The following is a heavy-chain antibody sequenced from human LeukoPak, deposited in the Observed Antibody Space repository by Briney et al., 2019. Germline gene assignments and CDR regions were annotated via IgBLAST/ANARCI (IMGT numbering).Heavy chain of an antibody. CDR3: ARLWSTYCSGGSCPHQPNY. Sequence: SETLSLTCTVSGGSISTYYWSWIRQSPGEGLEWIGYMSYGGSANYNPSLKSRVTISLDTSKNQFSLKLSSVTAADTALYYCARLWSTYCSGGSCPHQPNYWGQGTLVTVSS. CDR1: GGSISTYY. J-gene: IGHJ4*02. D-gene: IGHD2-15*01. V-gene: IGHV4-59*08. CDR2: MSYGGSA.